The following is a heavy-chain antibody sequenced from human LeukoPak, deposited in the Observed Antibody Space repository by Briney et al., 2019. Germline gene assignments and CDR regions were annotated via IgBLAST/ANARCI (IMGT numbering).Heavy chain of an antibody. D-gene: IGHD1-7*01. CDR1: GGTFSSYA. Sequence: SVKVSCKASGGTFSSYAISWVRQAPGQGLEWMGGIIPIFGTANYAQKFQGRVTITADESTSTAYMELSSLRSEDTAVSYCAREDWNYSGFDICGQGTVVTVSS. J-gene: IGHJ3*02. V-gene: IGHV1-69*01. CDR3: AREDWNYSGFDI. CDR2: IIPIFGTA.